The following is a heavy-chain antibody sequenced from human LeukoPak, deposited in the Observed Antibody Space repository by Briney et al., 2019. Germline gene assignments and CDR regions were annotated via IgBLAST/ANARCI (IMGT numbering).Heavy chain of an antibody. V-gene: IGHV4-4*07. CDR3: ATDNYDILTFDY. D-gene: IGHD3-9*01. J-gene: IGHJ4*02. Sequence: SETLSLTCTVSGGSISSYYWSWIRQPAGKGLEWIGRIYTSGSTNYNPSLKSRVTMSVDTSKNQFSLKLSSVTAADTAVYYCATDNYDILTFDYWGQGTLVTVSS. CDR2: IYTSGST. CDR1: GGSISSYY.